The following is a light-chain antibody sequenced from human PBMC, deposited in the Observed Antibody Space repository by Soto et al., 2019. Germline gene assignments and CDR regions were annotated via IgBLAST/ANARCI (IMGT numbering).Light chain of an antibody. CDR2: DVS. V-gene: IGLV2-11*01. CDR3: CSYAGSPRYV. J-gene: IGLJ1*01. CDR1: SSDVGTYNY. Sequence: QSALTQPRSVSGSLGQSVTISCTGTSSDVGTYNYVSWYQQHPGKAPKVMIYDVSEQPSGVPDRFSGSKSGNTASLTISGLQAEVEADYYCCSYAGSPRYVLGTGTKVTVL.